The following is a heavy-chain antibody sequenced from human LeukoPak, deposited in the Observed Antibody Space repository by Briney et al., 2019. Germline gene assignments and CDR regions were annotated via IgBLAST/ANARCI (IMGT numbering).Heavy chain of an antibody. CDR2: INSNSGDT. D-gene: IGHD4-17*01. CDR1: GYTRTDFY. V-gene: IGHV1-2*02. J-gene: IGHJ4*02. CDR3: ARVVGFGDYPFDY. Sequence: EASVKVSCKPSGYTRTDFYIHWVRQAPGQGLEWMGWINSNSGDTIYAQTFQGRVTITRVTSATTAYMELSRLRSDDTAVYYCARVVGFGDYPFDYWGQGTLVTVSS.